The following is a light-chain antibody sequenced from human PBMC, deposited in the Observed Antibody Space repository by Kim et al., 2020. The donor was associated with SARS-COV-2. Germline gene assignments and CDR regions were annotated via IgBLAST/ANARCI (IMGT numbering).Light chain of an antibody. J-gene: IGKJ1*01. V-gene: IGKV3-20*01. CDR1: QSVSSSY. CDR2: GAS. CDR3: QQYGSSWT. Sequence: VSPGERAPLTCRASQSVSSSYLAWYQQKPGQAPRLLIYGASSRATGIPDRFSGSGSGTDFTLTISRLEPEDFAVYYCQQYGSSWTFGQGTKVDIK.